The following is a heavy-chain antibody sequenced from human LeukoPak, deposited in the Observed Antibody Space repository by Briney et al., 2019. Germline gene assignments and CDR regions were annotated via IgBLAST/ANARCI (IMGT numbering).Heavy chain of an antibody. V-gene: IGHV6-1*01. CDR3: ARGVAAPNWFDP. Sequence: SQTLSLSCAISGDCVSSNIAAWNWVRHSPRRCLEWLGRAYYRSKWYNDYAVSVKSRITINPDTSKNQFSLQLNSVTPEDTAVYYCARGVAAPNWFDPWGQGTLVTVSS. CDR1: GDCVSSNIAA. D-gene: IGHD6-13*01. J-gene: IGHJ5*02. CDR2: AYYRSKWYN.